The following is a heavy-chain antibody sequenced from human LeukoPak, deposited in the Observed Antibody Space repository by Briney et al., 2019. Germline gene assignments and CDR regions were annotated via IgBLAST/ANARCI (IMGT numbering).Heavy chain of an antibody. CDR2: INPSGGST. V-gene: IGHV1-46*01. J-gene: IGHJ5*02. CDR1: GYTFTSYY. CDR3: AREYSSSWYVKRNWFDP. Sequence: VASVKVSCKASGYTFTSYYMHWVRQAPGQGLEWMGIINPSGGSTSYAQKFQGRVTMTRDTSTSTVYMELSSLRSEDTAVYYCAREYSSSWYVKRNWFDPWGQGTLSPSPQ. D-gene: IGHD6-13*01.